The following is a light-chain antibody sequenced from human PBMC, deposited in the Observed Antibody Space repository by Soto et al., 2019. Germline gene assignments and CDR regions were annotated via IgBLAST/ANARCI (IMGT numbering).Light chain of an antibody. CDR2: GAS. J-gene: IGKJ1*01. CDR3: QQYNNWPLS. Sequence: EIVMTQSPATLSVAPGERVTFSCRASQGISSSYLAWYQQKPGQAPRLLIYGASTRATGIPARFSGSGSGTEFTLTISSLESEDFAVYYCQQYNNWPLSFGQGTKVDIK. CDR1: QGISSSY. V-gene: IGKV3D-15*01.